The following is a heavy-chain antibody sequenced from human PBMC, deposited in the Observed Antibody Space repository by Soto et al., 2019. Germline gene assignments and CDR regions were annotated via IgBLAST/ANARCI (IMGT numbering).Heavy chain of an antibody. CDR1: GFAFSSYG. CDR2: IWYDGSNK. CDR3: ARDQSGTDAFDI. V-gene: IGHV3-33*01. J-gene: IGHJ3*02. D-gene: IGHD2-2*01. Sequence: GGSLRLSCAASGFAFSSYGMHWVRQAPGKGLEWVAVIWYDGSNKYYADSVKGRFTISRDNSKNTLYLQMNSLRAEDTAVYYCARDQSGTDAFDIWGQGTMVTVSS.